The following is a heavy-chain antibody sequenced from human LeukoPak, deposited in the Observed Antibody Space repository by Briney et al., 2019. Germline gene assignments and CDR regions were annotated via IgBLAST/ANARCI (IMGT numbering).Heavy chain of an antibody. CDR2: IKQDGSEK. CDR3: AREGFRPNDAFDI. Sequence: GGSLRLSCAASGLTFSSHWMHWVRQAPGKGLEWVANIKQDGSEKYYVDSVKGRFTISRDNAKNSLYLQMNSLRAEDTAVYYCAREGFRPNDAFDIWGQGTMVTVSS. V-gene: IGHV3-7*03. J-gene: IGHJ3*02. CDR1: GLTFSSHW.